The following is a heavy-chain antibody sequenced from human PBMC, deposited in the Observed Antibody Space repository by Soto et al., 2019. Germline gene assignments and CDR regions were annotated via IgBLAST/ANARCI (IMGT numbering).Heavy chain of an antibody. V-gene: IGHV1-2*04. D-gene: IGHD5-18*01. Sequence: ASVKVSCKASGYTFTGYYMHWVRQAPGQGLEWMGWINPNSGGTSYAQKFQGWVTMTRDTSISTAYMELSRLRSDDTAVYYCARGRVDTAMVAWVGNCFDPWGQGTLVTVS. J-gene: IGHJ5*02. CDR2: INPNSGGT. CDR1: GYTFTGYY. CDR3: ARGRVDTAMVAWVGNCFDP.